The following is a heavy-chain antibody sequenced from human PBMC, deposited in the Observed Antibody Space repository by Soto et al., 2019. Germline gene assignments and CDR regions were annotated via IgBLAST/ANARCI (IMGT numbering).Heavy chain of an antibody. CDR1: GGSISSYY. CDR3: ASGLAVRDSSGYRLDY. V-gene: IGHV4-59*07. Sequence: SDTLSLTCTVSGGSISSYYWSWIRQPPGKGLEWIGYIYYSGSTNYSPSLKSRVTISVDTSKNQFSLKLSSVTAADTAVYYCASGLAVRDSSGYRLDYWGQGTLVTVSS. CDR2: IYYSGST. J-gene: IGHJ4*02. D-gene: IGHD3-22*01.